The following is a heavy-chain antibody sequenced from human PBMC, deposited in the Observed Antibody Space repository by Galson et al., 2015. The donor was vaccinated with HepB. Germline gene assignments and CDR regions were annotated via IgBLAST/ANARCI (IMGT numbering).Heavy chain of an antibody. CDR1: GGTFSSYT. Sequence: SVKVSCKASGGTFSSYTISWVRQAPGQGLEWMGRIIPILGIANYAQKFQGRVTITADKSTSTAYMELSSLRSEDTAVYYCARILGDGYNYRAFDIWGQGTRVTVSS. D-gene: IGHD5-24*01. CDR3: ARILGDGYNYRAFDI. J-gene: IGHJ3*02. V-gene: IGHV1-69*02. CDR2: IIPILGIA.